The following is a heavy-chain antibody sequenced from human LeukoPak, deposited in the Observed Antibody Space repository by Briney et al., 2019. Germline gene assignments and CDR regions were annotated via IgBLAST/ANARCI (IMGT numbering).Heavy chain of an antibody. Sequence: GRSLRLSCAASGFTFDDYAMHWVRQAPGKGLEWVSGISWNSGSIGYADSVKGRFTISRDNSKNTLYLQMNSLRAEDTAVYYCAKSRKILWSGYYWDYWGQGTLVTVSS. V-gene: IGHV3-9*01. CDR1: GFTFDDYA. CDR2: ISWNSGSI. J-gene: IGHJ4*02. CDR3: AKSRKILWSGYYWDY. D-gene: IGHD3-3*01.